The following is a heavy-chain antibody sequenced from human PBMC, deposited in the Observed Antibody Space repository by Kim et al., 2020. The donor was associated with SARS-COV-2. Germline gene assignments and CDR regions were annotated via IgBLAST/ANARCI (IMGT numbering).Heavy chain of an antibody. CDR1: GFIFSNYW. V-gene: IGHV3-7*03. J-gene: IGHJ4*02. Sequence: GGSLRLSCAASGFIFSNYWMSWVRQAPGKGPEWVANIRPDAGVQLYVDSVRGRFSISSANAPTSMSLQMNSMRVENTAIYDCERSIDYWGQGTLVIVSS. CDR2: IRPDAGVQ. CDR3: ERSIDY.